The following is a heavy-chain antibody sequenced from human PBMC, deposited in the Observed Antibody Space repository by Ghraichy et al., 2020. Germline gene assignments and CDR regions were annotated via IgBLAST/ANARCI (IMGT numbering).Heavy chain of an antibody. D-gene: IGHD2-15*01. CDR3: ARDVGSTNYGMDV. CDR2: ISYDGSNK. CDR1: GFTFSSYA. J-gene: IGHJ6*02. Sequence: GSLRLSCAASGFTFSSYAMHWVRQAPGKGLEWVAVISYDGSNKYYADSVKGRFTISRDNSKNTLYLQMNSLRAEDTAVYYCARDVGSTNYGMDVWGQGTTVTVSS. V-gene: IGHV3-30*04.